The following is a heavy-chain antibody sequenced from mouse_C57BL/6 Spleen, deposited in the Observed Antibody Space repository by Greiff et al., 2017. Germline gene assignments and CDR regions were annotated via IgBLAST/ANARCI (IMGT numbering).Heavy chain of an antibody. Sequence: QVQLQQSGAELMKPGASVKLSCKATGYTFTGYWIEWVKQRPGHGLEWIGEILPGSGSTNYNEKFKGKATFTADTSSNTAYMQISSLTTEDSAIYYCASLHYGSSYAMDYWGQGTSVTVSS. V-gene: IGHV1-9*01. CDR1: GYTFTGYW. CDR3: ASLHYGSSYAMDY. CDR2: ILPGSGST. D-gene: IGHD1-1*01. J-gene: IGHJ4*01.